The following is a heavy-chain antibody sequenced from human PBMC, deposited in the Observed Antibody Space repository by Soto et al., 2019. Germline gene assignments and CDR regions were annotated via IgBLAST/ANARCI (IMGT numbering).Heavy chain of an antibody. J-gene: IGHJ6*02. V-gene: IGHV4-34*01. CDR1: GGSFSAYD. Sequence: KLSETLSLTCAVNGGSFSAYDWTWIRQPPGRGLEWIGEIDHSGSTNYNPSLESRVTISIDTAKNRFSLNVTSVTAADTAVYYCVRGLRYSGMDVWGQGTTVTVSS. CDR2: IDHSGST. D-gene: IGHD2-15*01. CDR3: VRGLRYSGMDV.